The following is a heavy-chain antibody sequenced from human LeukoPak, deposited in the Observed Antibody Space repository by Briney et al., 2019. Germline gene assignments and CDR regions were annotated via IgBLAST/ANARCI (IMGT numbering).Heavy chain of an antibody. CDR2: IKQDGSEK. V-gene: IGHV3-7*01. Sequence: GGSLRLACAASGFTFSSHWMSWVRQAPGKGLEWVGNIKQDGSEKNYVDSVKGRFTISRDNGKNSLYPQMNSLRVEDTAVYYCARGSSAIEYWGQGTLVTVSS. J-gene: IGHJ4*02. D-gene: IGHD6-19*01. CDR3: ARGSSAIEY. CDR1: GFTFSSHW.